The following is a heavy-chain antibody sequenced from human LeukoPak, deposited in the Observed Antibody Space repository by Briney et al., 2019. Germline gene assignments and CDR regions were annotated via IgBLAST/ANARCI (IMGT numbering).Heavy chain of an antibody. D-gene: IGHD5/OR15-5a*01. J-gene: IGHJ5*02. V-gene: IGHV1-2*02. CDR3: ALASVTHMRDP. Sequence: GASVKVSCQVSAYTFSDVYLHWVRQAPGQGLEWMGWINPYSDALIYAQKFQDRVTMTWDTSSGTAYMELTRLTSDDTAVYYCALASVTHMRDPWGQGTLVTVST. CDR2: INPYSDAL. CDR1: AYTFSDVY.